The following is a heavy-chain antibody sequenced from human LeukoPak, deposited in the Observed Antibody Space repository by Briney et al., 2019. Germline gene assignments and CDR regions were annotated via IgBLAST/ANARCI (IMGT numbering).Heavy chain of an antibody. CDR1: GGSIRSYH. CDR2: IYDSGST. D-gene: IGHD6-13*01. CDR3: ARYSSSWLKGGYFDY. J-gene: IGHJ4*02. V-gene: IGHV4-59*01. Sequence: SETLSLTCTVSGGSIRSYHWSWIRQPPGKRLEWIGYIYDSGSTNYNPSLKSRVTISIDTSKNQFSLKLSSVTAADTAVYYCARYSSSWLKGGYFDYWGQGTLVTVSS.